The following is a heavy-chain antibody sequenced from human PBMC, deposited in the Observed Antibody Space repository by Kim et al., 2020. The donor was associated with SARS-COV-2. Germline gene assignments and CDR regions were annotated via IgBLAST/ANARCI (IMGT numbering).Heavy chain of an antibody. V-gene: IGHV1-46*01. J-gene: IGHJ5*02. Sequence: ASVKVSCKASGYTFTSYYMHWVRQAPGQGLEWMGIINPSGGSTSYAQKFQGRVTMTRDTSTSTVYMELSSLRSEDTAVYYCARDRGTYYYDSSGTNWFDPWGQGTLVTVSS. CDR1: GYTFTSYY. D-gene: IGHD3-22*01. CDR2: INPSGGST. CDR3: ARDRGTYYYDSSGTNWFDP.